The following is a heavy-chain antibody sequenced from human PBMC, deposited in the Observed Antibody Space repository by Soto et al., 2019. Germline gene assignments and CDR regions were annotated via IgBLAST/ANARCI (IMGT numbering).Heavy chain of an antibody. CDR2: IYYSGST. J-gene: IGHJ6*03. Sequence: PSETLSLTCPVSGGYISSGCYYWSWIRQHPGKGLEWIGYIYYSGSTYYNPSLKSRVTISVDTSKNQFSLKLSSVTAADTAVYYCARDSNDYGDYDYYYYMDVWGKGTTVTVSS. CDR1: GGYISSGCYY. V-gene: IGHV4-31*02. D-gene: IGHD4-17*01. CDR3: ARDSNDYGDYDYYYYMDV.